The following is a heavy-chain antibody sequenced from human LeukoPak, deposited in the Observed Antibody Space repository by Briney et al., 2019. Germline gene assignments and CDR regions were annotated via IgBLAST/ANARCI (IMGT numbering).Heavy chain of an antibody. V-gene: IGHV4-59*01. CDR1: GGSISTYF. J-gene: IGHJ4*02. D-gene: IGHD6-6*01. CDR2: VSNSGST. CDR3: ALAARRSASFDY. Sequence: SETLSLTCTVSGGSISTYFCTWIRQPPGKGVEWIGYVSNSGSTNYNPSLKSRVTISVDTSKNQFSLKLNSLTPADTAVYYCALAARRSASFDYWGQGTLVTVSS.